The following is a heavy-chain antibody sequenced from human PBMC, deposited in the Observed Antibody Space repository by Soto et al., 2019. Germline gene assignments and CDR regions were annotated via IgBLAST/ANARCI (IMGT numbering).Heavy chain of an antibody. CDR3: SRSPELPYYYYYYMDV. Sequence: ASVKVSCKASGYTFTSYDINWVRQATGQGLEWMGWMNPNSCNTGYAQKFQGRVTMTRNTSISTAYMELSSLRSEDTVVYYCSRSPELPYYYYYYMDVWGKGTTVTVSS. J-gene: IGHJ6*03. D-gene: IGHD1-7*01. V-gene: IGHV1-8*01. CDR2: MNPNSCNT. CDR1: GYTFTSYD.